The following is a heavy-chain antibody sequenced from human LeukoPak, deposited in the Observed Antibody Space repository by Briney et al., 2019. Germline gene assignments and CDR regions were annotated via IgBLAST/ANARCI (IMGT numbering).Heavy chain of an antibody. Sequence: GGSLTLSCAASGFTFSGSVLLWVRQASGRGLEWVGRIRSKADNDATAYAASVKGRFTISRDDSRNTAYLQMNSLRAEDTAVYYCASFVRTGYPDYWGQATLVTVSS. D-gene: IGHD3-9*01. CDR1: GFTFSGSV. CDR3: ASFVRTGYPDY. V-gene: IGHV3-73*01. J-gene: IGHJ4*02. CDR2: IRSKADNDAT.